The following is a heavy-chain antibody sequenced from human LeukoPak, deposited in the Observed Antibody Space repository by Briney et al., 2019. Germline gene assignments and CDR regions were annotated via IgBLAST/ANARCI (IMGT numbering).Heavy chain of an antibody. CDR3: ARDGDCSGGSCYDY. CDR1: GGTFSSYA. J-gene: IGHJ4*02. CDR2: IIPIFGTA. D-gene: IGHD2-15*01. Sequence: AASVKVSCKASGGTFSSYAISWVRQAPGQGLEWMGGIIPIFGTANYAQKFQGRVTITADESTSTAYMELSSLRSEDTAVYYCARDGDCSGGSCYDYWGQGTLVTVSS. V-gene: IGHV1-69*13.